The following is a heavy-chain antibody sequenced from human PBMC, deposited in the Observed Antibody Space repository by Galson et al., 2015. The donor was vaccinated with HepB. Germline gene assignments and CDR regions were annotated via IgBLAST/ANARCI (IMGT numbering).Heavy chain of an antibody. CDR2: IYSGGST. CDR1: GFTVSSNH. V-gene: IGHV3-53*01. D-gene: IGHD6-19*01. CDR3: ARVRGRFAGFDY. J-gene: IGHJ4*02. Sequence: SLRLSCAASGFTVSSNHMNWVRQAPGKGLEWVSVIYSGGSTDYADSVKGRFTISRDNSKNTLYLQMNSLRAEDTAVYYCARVRGRFAGFDYWGQGTLVTVSS.